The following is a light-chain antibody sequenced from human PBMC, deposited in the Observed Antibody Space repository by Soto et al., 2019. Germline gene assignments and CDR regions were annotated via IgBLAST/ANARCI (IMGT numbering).Light chain of an antibody. CDR2: DAS. Sequence: EIVLTQSPATLSLSPGERATLSCRASQSVSSYLAWYQQKPGQAPRRLIYDASNRATGIPARFSGSGSGTDFTRTISSLEPEAFAVYYCQQRTNWLTFGGGTKVEIK. CDR1: QSVSSY. V-gene: IGKV3-11*01. J-gene: IGKJ4*01. CDR3: QQRTNWLT.